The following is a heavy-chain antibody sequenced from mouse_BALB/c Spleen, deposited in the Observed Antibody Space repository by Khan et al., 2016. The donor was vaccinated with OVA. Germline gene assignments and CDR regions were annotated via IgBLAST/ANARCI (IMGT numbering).Heavy chain of an antibody. V-gene: IGHV1S56*01. CDR3: ARWGGNYPSYAMDY. CDR1: GYTFTSYY. J-gene: IGHJ4*01. D-gene: IGHD2-1*01. Sequence: VKLMESGPELVKPGASVRISCKASGYTFTSYYIHWVKQRPGQGIEWIGWIYPGNVNTKYNEKFKGKATLTADTSSSTAYMQLSSLTSEDSAVYVCARWGGNYPSYAMDYWGQGTSVTVSS. CDR2: IYPGNVNT.